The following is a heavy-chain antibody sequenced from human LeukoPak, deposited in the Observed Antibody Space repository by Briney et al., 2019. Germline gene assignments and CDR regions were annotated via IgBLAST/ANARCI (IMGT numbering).Heavy chain of an antibody. CDR1: GYTFTGYY. J-gene: IGHJ6*02. CDR2: INPNSGGT. V-gene: IGHV1-2*02. Sequence: ASVKLSCNASGYTFTGYYMHWVRQPPAQGLEWMGWINPNSGGTNYAQKFQGRVTMTRDTSISTAYMELSRLRADDTAVYYCARGYNFDYYGSGHAGYYYGMDVWGQGTTVTVSS. CDR3: ARGYNFDYYGSGHAGYYYGMDV. D-gene: IGHD3-10*01.